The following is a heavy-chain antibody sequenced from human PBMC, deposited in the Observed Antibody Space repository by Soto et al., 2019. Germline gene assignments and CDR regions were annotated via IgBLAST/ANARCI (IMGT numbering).Heavy chain of an antibody. Sequence: QLQLQQSGSGLVKPSQTLSLTCTVSGAYISSGPYSWNWLRQTPGKGLECIGFIYHSGSTTYRPALMNRVTISIDKSQDQFSLILQSVTAADTGLYFCAQWGSREGRKHVSAWGQGTLVVVSS. CDR1: GAYISSGPYS. D-gene: IGHD3-16*01. J-gene: IGHJ5*02. CDR2: IYHSGST. V-gene: IGHV4-30-2*01. CDR3: AQWGSREGRKHVSA.